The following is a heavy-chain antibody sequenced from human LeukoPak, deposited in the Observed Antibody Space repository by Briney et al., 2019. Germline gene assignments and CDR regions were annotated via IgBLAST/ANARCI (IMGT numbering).Heavy chain of an antibody. CDR1: GFTFDDYA. CDR2: ISWNSGSI. J-gene: IGHJ3*02. D-gene: IGHD4-17*01. CDR3: AKNDYGDYVHAFDI. Sequence: GGSLRLSCATSGFTFDDYAMHWVRHAPGKGLEWVSGISWNSGSIGYADSVKGRFTISRDNAKNSLYLQMNSLRAEDTALYYCAKNDYGDYVHAFDIWGQGTMVTVSS. V-gene: IGHV3-9*01.